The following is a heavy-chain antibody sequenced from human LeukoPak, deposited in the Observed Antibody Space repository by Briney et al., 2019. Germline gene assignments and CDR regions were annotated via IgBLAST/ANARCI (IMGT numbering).Heavy chain of an antibody. J-gene: IGHJ6*02. CDR1: GFTFSSYA. Sequence: GGSLRLSCAASGFTFSSYAMSWVRQAPGKGLEWVSAISSSGGSTYSADSVKGRFTISRDNSKNTLYLQMNSLRAEDTAVYYCAKECSNYLFAYYYGVDVWGQGTTVTVSS. D-gene: IGHD4-11*01. CDR3: AKECSNYLFAYYYGVDV. V-gene: IGHV3-23*01. CDR2: ISSSGGST.